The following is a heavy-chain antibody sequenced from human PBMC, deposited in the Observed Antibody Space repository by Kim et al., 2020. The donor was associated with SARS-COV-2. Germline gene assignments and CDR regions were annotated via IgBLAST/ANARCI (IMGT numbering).Heavy chain of an antibody. Sequence: SETLSLTCTVSGDSITGSGGWWGWVRQSPGKGLEWIGEMHHSWTTNYNPSLKSRVTISQDTSKNQISLTLTAVTAADTATYYCVRDWNFGGGSWAFDIWGQGTGVTVSS. D-gene: IGHD3-3*01. V-gene: IGHV4-4*02. CDR1: GDSITGSGGW. CDR3: VRDWNFGGGSWAFDI. J-gene: IGHJ3*02. CDR2: MHHSWTT.